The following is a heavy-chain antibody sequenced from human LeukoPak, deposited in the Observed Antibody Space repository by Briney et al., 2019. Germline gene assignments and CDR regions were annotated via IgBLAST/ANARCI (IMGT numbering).Heavy chain of an antibody. J-gene: IGHJ5*02. CDR3: ARGAGHCSSTSCYKWFDP. CDR2: ISSSSSTI. CDR1: GFTFSDYY. V-gene: IGHV3-11*04. Sequence: GGSLRLSCATSGFTFSDYYMSWIRQAPGKGLEWVSYISSSSSTIYYADSVKGRFTISRDNAKNSLYLQMNSLRAEDTAVYYCARGAGHCSSTSCYKWFDPWGQGTLVTVSS. D-gene: IGHD2-2*02.